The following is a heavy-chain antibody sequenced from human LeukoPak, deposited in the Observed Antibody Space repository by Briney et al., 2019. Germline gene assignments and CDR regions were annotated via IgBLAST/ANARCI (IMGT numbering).Heavy chain of an antibody. V-gene: IGHV4-59*01. CDR1: GGSISSYY. Sequence: SETLSLTCTVSGGSISSYYWSWIRQPPGKGLEWIGYIYYSGSTNYNPSLKSRVTTSVDTSKNQFSLKLSSVTAADTAVYYCARDSSSSPGYYYYGVDVWGQGTTVTVSS. CDR3: ARDSSSSPGYYYYGVDV. D-gene: IGHD6-13*01. J-gene: IGHJ6*02. CDR2: IYYSGST.